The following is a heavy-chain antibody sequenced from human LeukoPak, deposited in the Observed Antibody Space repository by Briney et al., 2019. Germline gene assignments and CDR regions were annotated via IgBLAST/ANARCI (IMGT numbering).Heavy chain of an antibody. J-gene: IGHJ2*01. D-gene: IGHD6-19*01. Sequence: SQTLSLTCAIPGDSVSSNSAAWNWIRQTPSRGLEWLGRTYYRSKWHNDYAVSVKSRITIKPDTSKNQFSLQLNSVTAADTAVYYCARENVAGTDGSYWYFDLWGRGTLVTVSS. V-gene: IGHV6-1*01. CDR1: GDSVSSNSAA. CDR2: TYYRSKWHN. CDR3: ARENVAGTDGSYWYFDL.